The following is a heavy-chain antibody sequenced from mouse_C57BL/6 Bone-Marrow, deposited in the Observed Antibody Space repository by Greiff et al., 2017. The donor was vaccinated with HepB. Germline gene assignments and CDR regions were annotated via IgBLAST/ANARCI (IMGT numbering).Heavy chain of an antibody. CDR3: ARKEGLGPYWYFDV. D-gene: IGHD2-4*01. CDR2: LNPNNGGT. CDR1: GYTFTDYY. J-gene: IGHJ1*03. Sequence: EVKLQQSGPELVKPGASVKISCKASGYTFTDYYMNWVKQSHGKSLEWIGDLNPNNGGTSYNQKFKGKATLTVDKSSSTAYMELRSLTSEDSAVYYCARKEGLGPYWYFDVWGTGTTVTVSS. V-gene: IGHV1-26*01.